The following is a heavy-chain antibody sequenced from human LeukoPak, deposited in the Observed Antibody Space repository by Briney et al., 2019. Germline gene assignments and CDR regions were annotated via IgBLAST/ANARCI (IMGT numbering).Heavy chain of an antibody. CDR2: INHSGST. CDR1: EFTFSSYN. Sequence: GSLRLSCAASEFTFSSYNMNWVRQPPGKGLEWIGEINHSGSTNYNPSLKSRVTISVDTSKNQFSLKLSSVTAADTAVYYCARGRGYCSGGSCYLTNWGQGTMVTVSS. D-gene: IGHD2-15*01. V-gene: IGHV4-34*01. J-gene: IGHJ3*01. CDR3: ARGRGYCSGGSCYLTN.